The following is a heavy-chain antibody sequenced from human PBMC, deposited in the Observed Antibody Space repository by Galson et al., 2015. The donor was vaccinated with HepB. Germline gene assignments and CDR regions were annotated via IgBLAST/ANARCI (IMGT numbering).Heavy chain of an antibody. D-gene: IGHD4-11*01. V-gene: IGHV1-18*04. Sequence: SVKVSCKASGYTFTSYGISWVRQAPGQGLEWMGWISAYNGNTNYAQKLQGRVTMTTDTSTSTAYMELRSLRSDDTAVYYCAREVFHDYSNYGWFDPWGQGTLVTVSS. J-gene: IGHJ5*02. CDR1: GYTFTSYG. CDR3: AREVFHDYSNYGWFDP. CDR2: ISAYNGNT.